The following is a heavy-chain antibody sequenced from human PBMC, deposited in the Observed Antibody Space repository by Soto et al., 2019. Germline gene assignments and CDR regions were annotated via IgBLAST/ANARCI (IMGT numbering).Heavy chain of an antibody. J-gene: IGHJ5*01. CDR3: AKDTRYGDYVRWFDS. V-gene: IGHV3-23*01. CDR2: ITGSGGRT. D-gene: IGHD4-17*01. CDR1: GFTFSSYA. Sequence: EVHLLESGGGLVQPGGSLRLSCEASGFTFSSYAMTWVRQAPGRGLEGVSGITGSGGRTYYADSVKGRFTISRDNSKSTLYLKMHSLRAEDTAVYYCAKDTRYGDYVRWFDSWGQGTLVTVSS.